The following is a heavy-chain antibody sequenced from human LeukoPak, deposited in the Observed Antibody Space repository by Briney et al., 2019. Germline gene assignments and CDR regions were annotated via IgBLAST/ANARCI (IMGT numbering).Heavy chain of an antibody. CDR1: GFIFSSSG. J-gene: IGHJ5*02. V-gene: IGHV3-33*01. D-gene: IGHD2-15*01. CDR2: IWFDGSSK. CDR3: AREAVASWFDP. Sequence: GGSLRLSCAASGFIFSSSGMHRVRQAPGKGLEWVAVIWFDGSSKYYADSVKGRFTISRDNSKNTLYLQMNSLRVEDTAVYYCAREAVASWFDPWGQGTPVTVSS.